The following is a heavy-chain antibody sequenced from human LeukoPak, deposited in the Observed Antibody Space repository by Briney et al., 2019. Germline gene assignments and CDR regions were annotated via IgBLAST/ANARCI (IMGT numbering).Heavy chain of an antibody. CDR1: GFTFSSYS. CDR3: ARDRGVTTRAAFDY. Sequence: PGGSLRLSCEASGFTFSSYSMNWVRQAPGKGLEWVSYISSSSSTIYYADSVKGRFTISRDNAKNSLYLQMNSLRAEDTAVYYCARDRGVTTRAAFDYWGQGTLVTVSS. CDR2: ISSSSSTI. J-gene: IGHJ4*02. D-gene: IGHD4-17*01. V-gene: IGHV3-48*01.